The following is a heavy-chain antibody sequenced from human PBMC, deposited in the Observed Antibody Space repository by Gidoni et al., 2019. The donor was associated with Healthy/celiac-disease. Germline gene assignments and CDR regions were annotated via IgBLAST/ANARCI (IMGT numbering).Heavy chain of an antibody. CDR1: GFTFSSYS. V-gene: IGHV3-48*01. CDR2: ISRVISDSRVSSDI. D-gene: IGHD3-22*01. Sequence: EVQLVESGGGLVQPGGSLRLSCAASGFTFSSYSMNWVGQAPGKGMEWLSYISRVISDSRVSSDIYYADSVKGRFTISRDNAKNSLYLQMNSLRAEDTAVYYCARDYYYDGSGYYYRYFDYWGQGTLVTVSS. CDR3: ARDYYYDGSGYYYRYFDY. J-gene: IGHJ4*02.